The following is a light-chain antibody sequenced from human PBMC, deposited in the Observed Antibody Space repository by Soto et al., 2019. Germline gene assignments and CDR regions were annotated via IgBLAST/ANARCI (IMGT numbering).Light chain of an antibody. Sequence: QSVLTQPASVSGSPGQSITISCIGTSSDIGAYNYVSWYQQHPGKVPKLMIYEVTNRPSGLSNRFSGSKSGNTASLTSSGLQAEDEAEYFCSSYSSTSTLYVCGTGTKLTVL. J-gene: IGLJ1*01. V-gene: IGLV2-14*01. CDR3: SSYSSTSTLYV. CDR1: SSDIGAYNY. CDR2: EVT.